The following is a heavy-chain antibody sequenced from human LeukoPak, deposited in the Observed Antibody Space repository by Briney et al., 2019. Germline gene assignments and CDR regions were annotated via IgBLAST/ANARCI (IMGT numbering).Heavy chain of an antibody. J-gene: IGHJ4*02. Sequence: ASVKVSCKASGYTFTSYGISWVRQAPGQGLEWMGSITAYNGNTNYAQKLQGRVTMTTDTSTSTAYLELRSLRSDDTAVYYCARGNAGYSYRQTDYWGQGTLVTVSS. V-gene: IGHV1-18*01. CDR3: ARGNAGYSYRQTDY. CDR2: ITAYNGNT. CDR1: GYTFTSYG. D-gene: IGHD5-18*01.